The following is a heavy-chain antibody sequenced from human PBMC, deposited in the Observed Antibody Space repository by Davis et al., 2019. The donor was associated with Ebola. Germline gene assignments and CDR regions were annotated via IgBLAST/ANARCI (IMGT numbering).Heavy chain of an antibody. CDR2: INPNSGGT. CDR3: ARERLGLYYYGMDV. Sequence: ASVKVSCKASRYTFTGYYMHWVRQAPGQGLEWMGRINPNSGGTNYAQKFQGRVTMTRDTSISTAYMELSRLRSDDTVVYYCARERLGLYYYGMDVWGQGTTVTVSS. D-gene: IGHD3/OR15-3a*01. J-gene: IGHJ6*02. V-gene: IGHV1-2*05. CDR1: RYTFTGYY.